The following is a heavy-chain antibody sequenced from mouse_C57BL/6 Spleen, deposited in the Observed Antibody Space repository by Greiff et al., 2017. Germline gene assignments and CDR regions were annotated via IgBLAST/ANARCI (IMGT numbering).Heavy chain of an antibody. CDR3: ARPSYYGNYETWFAY. V-gene: IGHV1-42*01. D-gene: IGHD2-10*01. Sequence: VQLQQSGPELVKPGASVKISCKASGYSFTGYYMNWVKQSPEKSLEWIGEINHSTGGTSYNQKFKAKATLTVDKSASTAYMQLKSLTSEDSAVYYCARPSYYGNYETWFAYWGQGTLVTVSA. J-gene: IGHJ3*01. CDR2: INHSTGGT. CDR1: GYSFTGYY.